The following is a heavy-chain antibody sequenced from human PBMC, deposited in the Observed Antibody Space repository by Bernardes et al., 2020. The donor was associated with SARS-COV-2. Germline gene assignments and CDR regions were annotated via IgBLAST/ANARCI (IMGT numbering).Heavy chain of an antibody. J-gene: IGHJ6*02. CDR1: GFTFTSSA. V-gene: IGHV1-58*01. CDR3: AADQGSGWSHYYYYYGMDV. D-gene: IGHD6-19*01. Sequence: SVKVSCKASGFTFTSSAVQWVRQARGQRLEWIGWIVVGSGNTNYAQKFQERVTITRDMSTSTAYMELSSLRSEDTAVYYCAADQGSGWSHYYYYYGMDVWGQGTTVTVSS. CDR2: IVVGSGNT.